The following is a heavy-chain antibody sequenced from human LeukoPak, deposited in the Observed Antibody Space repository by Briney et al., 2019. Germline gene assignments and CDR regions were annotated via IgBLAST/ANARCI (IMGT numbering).Heavy chain of an antibody. D-gene: IGHD3-10*01. CDR3: ARGGVYSWFDL. J-gene: IGHJ5*02. CDR1: GGSFSGYY. V-gene: IGHV4-34*01. CDR2: INHSGST. Sequence: SETLSLTCAVYGGSFSGYYWSWIRQPLGKGLEWIGEINHSGSTNYNPSLKSRVTISVDTSKNQFSLKLSSVTAADTAVYYCARGGVYSWFDLWGQGTLVTVSS.